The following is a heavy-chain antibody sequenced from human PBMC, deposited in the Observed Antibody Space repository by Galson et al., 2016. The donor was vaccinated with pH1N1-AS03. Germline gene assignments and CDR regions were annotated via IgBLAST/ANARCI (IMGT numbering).Heavy chain of an antibody. D-gene: IGHD3-3*01. Sequence: SLRLSCAASGFTVNRHHMSWVRQAPGKGLYWVSIIYSGGTTYYADSVKGRFTISRDNSRNTLYLQMNSLRGEDTAIYYCARYDRGLDYGGQGTLVTVSS. J-gene: IGHJ4*02. CDR3: ARYDRGLDY. CDR2: IYSGGTT. CDR1: GFTVNRHH. V-gene: IGHV3-66*01.